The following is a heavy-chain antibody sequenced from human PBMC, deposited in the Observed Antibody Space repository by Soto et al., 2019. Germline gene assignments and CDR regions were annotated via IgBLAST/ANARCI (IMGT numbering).Heavy chain of an antibody. J-gene: IGHJ4*02. Sequence: SETLSLTCAVYGGSFSGYYWTWIRQPPGTGLEWIGEINHSGSTNYNPSLKRRVTISVDTSKKPFSLKLTSVSAAVTVVYYCARDEVTGLFDYWGQGTLVTVAS. V-gene: IGHV4-34*01. D-gene: IGHD2-8*02. CDR1: GGSFSGYY. CDR3: ARDEVTGLFDY. CDR2: INHSGST.